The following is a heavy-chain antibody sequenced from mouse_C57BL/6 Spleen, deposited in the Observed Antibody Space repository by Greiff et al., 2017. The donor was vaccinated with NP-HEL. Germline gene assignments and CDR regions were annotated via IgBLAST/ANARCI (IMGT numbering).Heavy chain of an antibody. V-gene: IGHV3-6*01. J-gene: IGHJ3*01. CDR2: ISYDGSN. CDR1: GYSITSGYY. D-gene: IGHD3-1*01. Sequence: VQLKESGPGLVKPSQSLSLTCSVTGYSITSGYYWNWIRQFPGNKLEWMGYISYDGSNNYNPSLKNRISITRDTSKNQFFLKLNSVTTEDTATYDCARLGAYWGQGTLVTVSA. CDR3: ARLGAY.